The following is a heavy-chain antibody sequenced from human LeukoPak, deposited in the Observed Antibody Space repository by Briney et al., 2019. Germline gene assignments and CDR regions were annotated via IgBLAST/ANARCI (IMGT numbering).Heavy chain of an antibody. CDR1: GFSLSTYA. J-gene: IGHJ4*02. CDR3: AKRSGSPRPEYFDY. D-gene: IGHD1-14*01. Sequence: GGSLRLSCAASGFSLSTYAVHWVRQAPGMGLEWVSGISGDGYSTYYADSVKGRFTISRDNSKNTVYLQMNSLRDEDTAVYYCAKRSGSPRPEYFDYWGQGTLVTVSS. V-gene: IGHV3-23*01. CDR2: ISGDGYST.